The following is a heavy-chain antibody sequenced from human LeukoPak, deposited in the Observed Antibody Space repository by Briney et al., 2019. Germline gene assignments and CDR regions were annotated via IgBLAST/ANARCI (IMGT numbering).Heavy chain of an antibody. J-gene: IGHJ4*02. CDR1: GGSISSYY. V-gene: IGHV4-59*08. CDR3: ARVAGATTFDY. CDR2: IYYSGST. Sequence: SGTLSLTCTVSGGSISSYYWSWIRQPPGKGLEWIGYIYYSGSTNYNPSLKSRVTISVDTSKNQFSLKLSSVTAADTAVYYCARVAGATTFDYWGQGTLVTVSS. D-gene: IGHD1-26*01.